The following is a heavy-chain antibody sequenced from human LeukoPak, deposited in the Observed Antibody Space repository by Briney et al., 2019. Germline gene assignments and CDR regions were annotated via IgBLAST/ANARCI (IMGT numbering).Heavy chain of an antibody. CDR2: MYTSGST. Sequence: SQTLSLTCTVSGGSISSGSYYWSWIRQPAGKGLEWIGRMYTSGSTNYNPSLKSRVTISVDTSKNKFSLKLSSVTAADTAVYYCARSGGGTYYYDSSGTNYFDYWGQGTLVTVSS. D-gene: IGHD3-22*01. V-gene: IGHV4-61*02. CDR3: ARSGGGTYYYDSSGTNYFDY. J-gene: IGHJ4*02. CDR1: GGSISSGSYY.